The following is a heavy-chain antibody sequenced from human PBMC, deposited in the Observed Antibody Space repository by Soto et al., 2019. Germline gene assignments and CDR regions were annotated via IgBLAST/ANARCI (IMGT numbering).Heavy chain of an antibody. D-gene: IGHD6-19*01. Sequence: GGSLRLSCAASGFTFSSYSMNWVRQAPGKGLEWVSYISSSSTIYYADSVKGRFTISRDNAKNSLYLQMNSLRDEDTAVYYCARDLRVPPPPGSHAFDIWGQGTMVTVSS. CDR3: ARDLRVPPPPGSHAFDI. CDR2: ISSSSTI. J-gene: IGHJ3*02. V-gene: IGHV3-48*02. CDR1: GFTFSSYS.